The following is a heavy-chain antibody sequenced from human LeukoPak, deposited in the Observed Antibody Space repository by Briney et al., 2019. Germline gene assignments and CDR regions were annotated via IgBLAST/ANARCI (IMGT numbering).Heavy chain of an antibody. V-gene: IGHV3-15*01. CDR3: TTDVAELNTVTTYWYFDL. Sequence: GGSLRLSCAASGFTFSNAWMSWVRQAPGQGLEWGGRIKSKTDGGTTDYAAPVKGRFTISRDDSKNTLYLQMNSLKTEDTAVYYCTTDVAELNTVTTYWYFDLWGRGTLVTVSS. D-gene: IGHD4-17*01. CDR2: IKSKTDGGTT. CDR1: GFTFSNAW. J-gene: IGHJ2*01.